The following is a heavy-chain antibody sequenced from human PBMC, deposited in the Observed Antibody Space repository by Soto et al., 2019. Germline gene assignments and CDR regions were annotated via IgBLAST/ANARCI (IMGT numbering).Heavy chain of an antibody. J-gene: IGHJ5*02. V-gene: IGHV3-23*01. D-gene: IGHD3-3*01. CDR3: AKGLPERRSAYYRYNWFDP. CDR2: ISGSGGST. CDR1: GFTFSSYA. Sequence: EVQLLESGGGSVQPGKSLRLSCAASGFTFSSYAMSWVRQAPGKGLEWVSVISGSGGSTYYADSVKGRFTISRDNSKNXLXQQMNNLRADDTAVYYCAKGLPERRSAYYRYNWFDPWGQGTLVTVSS.